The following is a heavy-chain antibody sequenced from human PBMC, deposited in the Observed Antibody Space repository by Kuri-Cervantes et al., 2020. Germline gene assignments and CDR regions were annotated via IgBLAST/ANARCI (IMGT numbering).Heavy chain of an antibody. CDR3: ARELVRVGATKRYYFDY. Sequence: GSLRLSCAVYGGSFSSYYWSWIRQPPGKGLEWIGYIYYSGSTNYNPSLKSRVTISVDTSKNQFSLKLSSVTAADTAVYYCARELVRVGATKRYYFDYWGQGTLVTVSS. CDR2: IYYSGST. CDR1: GGSFSSYY. D-gene: IGHD1-26*01. J-gene: IGHJ4*02. V-gene: IGHV4-59*01.